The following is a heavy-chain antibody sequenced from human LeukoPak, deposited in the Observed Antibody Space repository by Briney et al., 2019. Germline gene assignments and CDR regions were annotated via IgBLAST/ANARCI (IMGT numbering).Heavy chain of an antibody. Sequence: SETLSLTCTVSGGSISSGSYYWSWIRQPAGKGLEWIGRIYTSGSTNYNPSLKSRVTISVDTSKNQFSLKLSSVTAADTAVYYCARGRGYYYYGMDVWGQGTTVTVSS. CDR3: ARGRGYYYYGMDV. J-gene: IGHJ6*02. V-gene: IGHV4-61*02. CDR2: IYTSGST. CDR1: GGSISSGSYY.